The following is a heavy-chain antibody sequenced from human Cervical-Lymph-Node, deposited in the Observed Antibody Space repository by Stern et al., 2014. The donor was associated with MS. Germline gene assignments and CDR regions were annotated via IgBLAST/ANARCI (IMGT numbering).Heavy chain of an antibody. CDR1: GFNFSNYG. D-gene: IGHD1-26*01. J-gene: IGHJ4*02. V-gene: IGHV1-18*01. Sequence: VQLVESGAEVKKPGASVKVSCKASGFNFSNYGLSWVRQAPGHGLEWMGWIRVYNGHIDFAQKFPGRLNLHTDPFTSTVYMELRSLRSDDTAVYYCTRDRGIMGTTTGDYWGQGTLVSVSS. CDR2: IRVYNGHI. CDR3: TRDRGIMGTTTGDY.